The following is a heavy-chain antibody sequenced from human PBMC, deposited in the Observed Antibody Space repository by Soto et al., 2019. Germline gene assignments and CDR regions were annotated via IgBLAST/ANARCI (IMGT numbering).Heavy chain of an antibody. CDR2: INQDGSAK. CDR3: GRGFGGTH. Sequence: EVQLVESGGGLVQPGGSLRLSCAASGFTFNNYYMVWVRQAPGRGLEWVANINQDGSAKYYVDSVKGRFTISRDNAKSSLYLRINSLRAEDTATYYCGRGFGGTHWGQGSLVTVSS. CDR1: GFTFNNYY. J-gene: IGHJ4*02. D-gene: IGHD2-15*01. V-gene: IGHV3-7*05.